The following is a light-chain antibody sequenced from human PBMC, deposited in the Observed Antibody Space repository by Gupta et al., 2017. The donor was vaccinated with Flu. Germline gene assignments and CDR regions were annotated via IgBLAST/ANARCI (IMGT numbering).Light chain of an antibody. V-gene: IGKV1-8*01. J-gene: IGKJ1*01. CDR1: QGISSY. Sequence: PSSLSASTGDRVTITCRASQGISSYLAWYQQKPGKAPKLLIYAASTLQSGVPSRFSGSGSGTDFTLTISCLQSEDFATYYCQQYDSSPGTFGQGTKVDIK. CDR2: AAS. CDR3: QQYDSSPGT.